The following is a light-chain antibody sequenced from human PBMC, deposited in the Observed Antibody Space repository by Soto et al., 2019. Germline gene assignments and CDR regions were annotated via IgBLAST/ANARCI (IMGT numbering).Light chain of an antibody. Sequence: EIVMTQSPATLSVSPGERATLSCRASQTVNSNLAWYQQRPGQAPRLLISGASTRAPAIPARFSGSGSGTEFTLTISSLQSEDFAVYYCQQYNNWPPWTFGQGTRVEI. V-gene: IGKV3-15*01. CDR2: GAS. CDR3: QQYNNWPPWT. J-gene: IGKJ1*01. CDR1: QTVNSN.